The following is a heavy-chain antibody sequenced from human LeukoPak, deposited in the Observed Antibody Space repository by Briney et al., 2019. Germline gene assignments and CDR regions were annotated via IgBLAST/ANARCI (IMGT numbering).Heavy chain of an antibody. J-gene: IGHJ5*02. CDR3: ARVWATGTTYDP. V-gene: IGHV4-59*12. D-gene: IGHD1-7*01. Sequence: SETLSLTCTVSGGSISSYYWSWIRQPPGKGLEWIGYIYYSGSTNYNPSLKSRVTISVDTSKNQFSLKLSSVTAADTAVYYCARVWATGTTYDPWGQGTLVTVSS. CDR2: IYYSGST. CDR1: GGSISSYY.